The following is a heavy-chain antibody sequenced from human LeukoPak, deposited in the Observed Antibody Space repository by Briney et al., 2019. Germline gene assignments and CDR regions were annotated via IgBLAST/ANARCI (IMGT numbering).Heavy chain of an antibody. J-gene: IGHJ4*02. Sequence: GGSLRLACAGSGFTFSSYWMSWVRQAPGKGLEGVSNIKQDGSEKYYVDSVKGRFTISRDNAKNSLYLQMNSLRAEDTAVYYCARRVAEVDYWGQGTLVTVSS. D-gene: IGHD6-13*01. CDR3: ARRVAEVDY. V-gene: IGHV3-7*01. CDR1: GFTFSSYW. CDR2: IKQDGSEK.